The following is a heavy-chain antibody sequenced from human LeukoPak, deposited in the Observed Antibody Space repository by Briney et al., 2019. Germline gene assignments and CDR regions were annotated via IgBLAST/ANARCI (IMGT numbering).Heavy chain of an antibody. CDR1: GGSISGGAYY. Sequence: PSQTLSLTCTVSGGSISGGAYYWSWKRQHPGKGLEWIAYIFYSGNTYYNPSLKSRVTISVDTSKNQFSLKLSSVTAADTAVYYCARVITSSGSFDYWGQGTLVTVSS. CDR2: IFYSGNT. V-gene: IGHV4-31*03. J-gene: IGHJ4*02. CDR3: ARVITSSGSFDY. D-gene: IGHD3-22*01.